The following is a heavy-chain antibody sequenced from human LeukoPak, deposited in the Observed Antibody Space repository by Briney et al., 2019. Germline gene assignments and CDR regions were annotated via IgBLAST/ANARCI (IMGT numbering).Heavy chain of an antibody. D-gene: IGHD3-16*01. CDR3: ARDHPVKGGDFDY. Sequence: ASVKVSCKASGYTFTGYYMHWVRQAPGQGLEWMGWISAYNGNTNYAQKLQGRVTMTTDTSTSTAYMELRSLRSDDTAVYYCARDHPVKGGDFDYWGQGTLVTVSS. CDR1: GYTFTGYY. J-gene: IGHJ4*02. V-gene: IGHV1-18*04. CDR2: ISAYNGNT.